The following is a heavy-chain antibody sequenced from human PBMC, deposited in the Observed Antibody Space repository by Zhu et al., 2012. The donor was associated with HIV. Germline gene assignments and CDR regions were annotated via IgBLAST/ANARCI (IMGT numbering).Heavy chain of an antibody. V-gene: IGHV3-23*01. D-gene: IGHD3-3*01. CDR3: AKEEGVGAFDY. J-gene: IGHJ4*02. CDR1: GFTFSSYA. Sequence: VQLLESGGGLVQPGGSLRLSRAASGFTFSSYAMNWVRRAPGKGLEWVSTISGSGGTTYYADSIKGRFTISRDNSKNTLYVQMNILRAEDTAVYYCAKEEGVGAFDYWGQGILVTVSS. CDR2: ISGSGGTT.